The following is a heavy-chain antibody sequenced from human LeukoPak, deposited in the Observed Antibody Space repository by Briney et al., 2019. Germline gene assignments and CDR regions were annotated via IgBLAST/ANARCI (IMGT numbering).Heavy chain of an antibody. V-gene: IGHV3-30*02. CDR3: ANDGGYCSGGRCDSPFDY. CDR1: GFTFSSYG. CDR2: IRYDGSNK. Sequence: PGGSLRLSCAGSGFTFSSYGMHWVRQAPGKGLEWVAFIRYDGSNKYYADSVKGRFTISRDNSKNTLYLQIDSLRAEDTAVYYCANDGGYCSGGRCDSPFDYWGQGTLVIVSS. D-gene: IGHD2-15*01. J-gene: IGHJ4*02.